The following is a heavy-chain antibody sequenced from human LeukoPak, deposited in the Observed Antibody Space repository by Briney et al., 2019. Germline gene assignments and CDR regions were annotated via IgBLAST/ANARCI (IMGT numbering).Heavy chain of an antibody. CDR3: ATVTDAMVRGVTVNY. Sequence: GASVKVSCKVSGYTLTELSMHWVRQTPGKGLEWRGGFDPEDGETIYAQKFQGRVTMTEDTSTDTAYMELSSLRSEDTAVYYCATVTDAMVRGVTVNYWGQGTLVTVSS. D-gene: IGHD3-10*01. CDR2: FDPEDGET. J-gene: IGHJ4*02. V-gene: IGHV1-24*01. CDR1: GYTLTELS.